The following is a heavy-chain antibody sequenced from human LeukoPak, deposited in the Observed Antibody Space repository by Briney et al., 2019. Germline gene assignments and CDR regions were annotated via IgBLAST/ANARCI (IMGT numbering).Heavy chain of an antibody. J-gene: IGHJ3*02. Sequence: ASVKVSCKVSGYTLTELSMHWVRQAPGKGLEWMGGFDPEDGETIYAQKFQGRVTMTEDTSTDTAYMELSSLRSEDTAMYYCARLLAGSSSDAFDIWGQGTMVTVSS. CDR1: GYTLTELS. CDR3: ARLLAGSSSDAFDI. D-gene: IGHD6-13*01. CDR2: FDPEDGET. V-gene: IGHV1-24*01.